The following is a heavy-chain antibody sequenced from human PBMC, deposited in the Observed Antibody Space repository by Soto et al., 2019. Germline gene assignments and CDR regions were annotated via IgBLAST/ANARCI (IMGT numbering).Heavy chain of an antibody. V-gene: IGHV4-59*08. J-gene: IGHJ5*02. D-gene: IGHD6-13*01. Sequence: SETLSLTCTVSGGSISSYYWSWIRQPPGKGLEWIGYIYYSGSTNYNPSLKSRVTISVDTSKNQFSLKLSSVTAADTAVYYCARLSIAAAGTGYNWFDPWGQGTLVTVSS. CDR1: GGSISSYY. CDR2: IYYSGST. CDR3: ARLSIAAAGTGYNWFDP.